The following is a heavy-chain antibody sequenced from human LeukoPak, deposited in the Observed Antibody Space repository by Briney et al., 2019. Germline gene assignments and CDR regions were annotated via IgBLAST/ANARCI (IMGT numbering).Heavy chain of an antibody. CDR2: IYYSGST. CDR3: ARLDAYDYVWGSPAPDAFDI. D-gene: IGHD3-16*01. CDR1: GGSISSYY. Sequence: SETLSLTCTVSGGSISSYYWSWIRQHPGKGLEWIGYIYYSGSTNYNPSLKSRVTISVDTSKNQFSLKLSSVTAADTAVYYCARLDAYDYVWGSPAPDAFDIWGQGTMVTVSS. V-gene: IGHV4-59*08. J-gene: IGHJ3*02.